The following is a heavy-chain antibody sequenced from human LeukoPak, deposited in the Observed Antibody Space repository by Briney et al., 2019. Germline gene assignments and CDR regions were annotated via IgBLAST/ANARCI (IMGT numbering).Heavy chain of an antibody. CDR1: GFTFSNYA. CDR3: AKGSEYQLLSGYYYYYMDV. J-gene: IGHJ6*03. Sequence: PGGSLRLSCAASGFTFSNYAMSWVRQAPGKGLEWVSAISGSGGSTYYADSVKGRFTISRDNSKNTLYLQMNSLRAEDTAVYYCAKGSEYQLLSGYYYYYMDVWGKGATVTVSS. D-gene: IGHD2-2*01. CDR2: ISGSGGST. V-gene: IGHV3-23*01.